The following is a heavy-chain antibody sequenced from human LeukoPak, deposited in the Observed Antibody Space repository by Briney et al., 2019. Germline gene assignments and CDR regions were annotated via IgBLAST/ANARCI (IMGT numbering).Heavy chain of an antibody. Sequence: PGASVKVSCKASGYTFTGYYMHWVRQAPGQGLEWMGRINPNSGGTNYAQKFQGRVTMTRDTSISTAYMELSRLRSDDTAVYYCARENYDSSGIVTVDPAFDIWGQGTMVTVSS. CDR3: ARENYDSSGIVTVDPAFDI. D-gene: IGHD3-22*01. CDR1: GYTFTGYY. J-gene: IGHJ3*02. CDR2: INPNSGGT. V-gene: IGHV1-2*06.